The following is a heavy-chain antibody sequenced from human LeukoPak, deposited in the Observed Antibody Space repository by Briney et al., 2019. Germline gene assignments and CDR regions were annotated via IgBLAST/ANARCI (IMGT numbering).Heavy chain of an antibody. CDR2: INSDGSST. CDR3: ARGPLMASGPPYYYGSGSYSVDYYYGMDV. J-gene: IGHJ6*02. D-gene: IGHD3-10*01. CDR1: GFTFSSYW. V-gene: IGHV3-74*01. Sequence: GGSLRLSCAASGFTFSSYWMHWVRQAPGKGLVWVSRINSDGSSTSYADSVKGRFTISRDNAKNTLYLQMNSLRAEDTAVCYCARGPLMASGPPYYYGSGSYSVDYYYGMDVWGQGTTVTVSS.